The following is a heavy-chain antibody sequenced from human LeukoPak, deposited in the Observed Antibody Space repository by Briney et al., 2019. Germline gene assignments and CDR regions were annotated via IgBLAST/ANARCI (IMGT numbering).Heavy chain of an antibody. CDR1: GFTVSSNY. D-gene: IGHD6-19*01. J-gene: IGHJ4*02. V-gene: IGHV3-53*01. CDR3: ARQSRGWFFDY. CDR2: IYSGGST. Sequence: GGSLRLSCAASGFTVSSNYMSWVRQAPRKGLEWVSVIYSGGSTYDADSVKGRFTISRDNSKNTLYLQMNSLRAEDTAVYYCARQSRGWFFDYWGQGTLVTVSS.